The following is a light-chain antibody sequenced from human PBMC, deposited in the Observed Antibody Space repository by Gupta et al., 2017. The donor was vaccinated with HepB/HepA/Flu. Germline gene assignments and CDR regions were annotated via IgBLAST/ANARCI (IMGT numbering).Light chain of an antibody. CDR3: SSYTSSSTLV. V-gene: IGLV2-14*01. CDR2: DVS. CDR1: SSDVGGYNY. Sequence: QSALTQPASVSGSPGPSITPSCTGTSSDVGGYNYVSWYQQHPGKAPKLMIYDVSNRPSGVSNRFSGSKSGNTASLTISGLQAEDEADYYCSSYTSSSTLVFGGGTKLTVL. J-gene: IGLJ2*01.